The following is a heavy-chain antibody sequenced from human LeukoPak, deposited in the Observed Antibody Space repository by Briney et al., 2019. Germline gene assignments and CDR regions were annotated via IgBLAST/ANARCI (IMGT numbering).Heavy chain of an antibody. CDR2: MFTSGST. J-gene: IGHJ3*02. Sequence: SETLSLTCTVSGGSISSYYWSWIRQPAGKGLEWIGRMFTSGSTHYNPSLKSRVTMSLDTSKNQFSLRLTSVTAADTAVYYCARDSIYYDYVWGSYRQGAFDIWGQGTMVTVSS. CDR1: GGSISSYY. D-gene: IGHD3-16*02. V-gene: IGHV4-4*07. CDR3: ARDSIYYDYVWGSYRQGAFDI.